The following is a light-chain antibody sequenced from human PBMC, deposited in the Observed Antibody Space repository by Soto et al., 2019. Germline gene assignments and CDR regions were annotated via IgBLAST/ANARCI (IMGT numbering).Light chain of an antibody. J-gene: IGKJ1*01. Sequence: DIQMTQSPSTLSGSVGDRVTITCRASQTISSWLAWYQQKPGKAPKLLIYKASTLISGVPSRFSGSGSGTEFTLTIRSLQPDDFATYYCQHYNSYSEAFGQGTKVDIK. CDR1: QTISSW. V-gene: IGKV1-5*03. CDR2: KAS. CDR3: QHYNSYSEA.